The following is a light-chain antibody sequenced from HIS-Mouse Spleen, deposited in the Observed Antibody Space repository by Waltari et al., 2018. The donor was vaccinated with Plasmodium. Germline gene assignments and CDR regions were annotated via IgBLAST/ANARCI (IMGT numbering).Light chain of an antibody. Sequence: SYELTQPPSVSVSPGQTARITCSGDALPKKYAYWYQQKSGQAPVLVIYEASKRPSGIPERFSGSSSGTMATLTISGAQVEDEADYYCYSTDSSGNHRVVGGGTKLTVL. CDR1: ALPKKY. CDR3: YSTDSSGNHRV. CDR2: EAS. V-gene: IGLV3-10*01. J-gene: IGLJ3*02.